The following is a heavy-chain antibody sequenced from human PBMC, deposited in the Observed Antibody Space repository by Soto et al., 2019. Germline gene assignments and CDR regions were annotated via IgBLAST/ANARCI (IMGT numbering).Heavy chain of an antibody. Sequence: ASVKVSCKASGYTFTSYAIHWVRQAPGQRLEWMGWINAGNGNTKYSQKFQGRVTITRDTSASTAYMELSSLRSEDTTVYYCARAGYYDILTGYYPNWFDPWGQGTLVTVSS. J-gene: IGHJ5*02. V-gene: IGHV1-3*01. CDR3: ARAGYYDILTGYYPNWFDP. D-gene: IGHD3-9*01. CDR1: GYTFTSYA. CDR2: INAGNGNT.